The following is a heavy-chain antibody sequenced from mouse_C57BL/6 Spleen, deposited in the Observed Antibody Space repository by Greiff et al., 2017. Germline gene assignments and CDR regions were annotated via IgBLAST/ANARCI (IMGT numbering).Heavy chain of an antibody. J-gene: IGHJ3*01. CDR3: VRNDYSWFAY. V-gene: IGHV10-1*01. CDR1: GFSFNTYA. CDR2: IRSKSNNYAT. Sequence: EVKLQESGGGLVQPKGSLKLSCAASGFSFNTYAMNWVRQAPGKGLEWVARIRSKSNNYATYYADSVKDRFTISRDDSESMLYLQMNNLKTEDTAMYYCVRNDYSWFAYWGQGTLVTVSA. D-gene: IGHD2-4*01.